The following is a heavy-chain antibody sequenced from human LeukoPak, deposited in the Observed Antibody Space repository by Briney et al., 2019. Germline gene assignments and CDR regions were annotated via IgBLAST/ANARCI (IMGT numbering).Heavy chain of an antibody. J-gene: IGHJ4*02. CDR1: GFTFSSYE. D-gene: IGHD2-15*01. CDR3: TKASAARCIGVFCYPFDH. Sequence: GGSLRLSCAASGFTFSSYEMNWVRQAPGKGLEWVAATVGIGPDTYHADSVKGRFTISRDNSKNILYLQMNSLRVEDTAVYYCTKASAARCIGVFCYPFDHWGQGTLVTVSS. V-gene: IGHV3-23*01. CDR2: TVGIGPDT.